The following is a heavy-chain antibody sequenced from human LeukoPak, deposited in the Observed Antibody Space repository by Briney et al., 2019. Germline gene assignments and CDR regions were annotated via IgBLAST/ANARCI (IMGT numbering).Heavy chain of an antibody. V-gene: IGHV4-4*09. J-gene: IGHJ4*02. CDR3: ARHRGRYCSGGSCYDYFDY. D-gene: IGHD2-15*01. CDR2: IYTSGST. Sequence: SGTLSLTCTVSGGSISSYYWSWIRQPPGKGLEWIGYIYTSGSTNYNPSLKSRVTISVDTSKNQFSLKLSSVAAADTAVYYCARHRGRYCSGGSCYDYFDYWGQGTLVTVSS. CDR1: GGSISSYY.